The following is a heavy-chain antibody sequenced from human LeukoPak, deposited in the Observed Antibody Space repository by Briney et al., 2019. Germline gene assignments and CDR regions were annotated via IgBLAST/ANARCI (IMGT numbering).Heavy chain of an antibody. CDR1: GFTFSSYA. J-gene: IGHJ4*02. V-gene: IGHV3-23*01. Sequence: PGGSLRLSCAASGFTFSSYAMSWVRQAPGKGLEWVSAISGSGGSTYYADSVKGRFTISRDNSKNTLYLQMNSLRAEDTAVYYCARDGWLGGSYSIDYWGQGTLVTVSS. D-gene: IGHD1-26*01. CDR2: ISGSGGST. CDR3: ARDGWLGGSYSIDY.